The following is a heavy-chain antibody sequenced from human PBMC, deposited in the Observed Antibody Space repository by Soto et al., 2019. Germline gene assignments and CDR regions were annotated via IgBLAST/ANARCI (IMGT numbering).Heavy chain of an antibody. CDR2: INPNSGGT. J-gene: IGHJ4*02. Sequence: GASVKVSCKASGYTFTGYYMHWVRQAPGQGLEWMGWINPNSGGTNYAQKFQGWVTMTRDTSISTAYMELSRLRSDDTAVYYCAREREMATISFDYWGQGTLVTVPQ. V-gene: IGHV1-2*04. CDR1: GYTFTGYY. CDR3: AREREMATISFDY. D-gene: IGHD5-12*01.